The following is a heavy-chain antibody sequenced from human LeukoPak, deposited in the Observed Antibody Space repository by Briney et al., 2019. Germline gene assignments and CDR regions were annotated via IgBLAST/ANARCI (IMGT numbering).Heavy chain of an antibody. CDR3: ARAGETYNWNPVNFDF. CDR2: ISSDSSYF. CDR1: GFTFSSYS. Sequence: PGGFLRLSCAASGFTFSSYSLIWVRQAPGKGLEWVSSISSDSSYFYYADSVRGRFTISRNNAKKSLYLQMNSLRAEDTAVYYCARAGETYNWNPVNFDFWGRGTLVTVSS. D-gene: IGHD1-20*01. J-gene: IGHJ4*02. V-gene: IGHV3-21*01.